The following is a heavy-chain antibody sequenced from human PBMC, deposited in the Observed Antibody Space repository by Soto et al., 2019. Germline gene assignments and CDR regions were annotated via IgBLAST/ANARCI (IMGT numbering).Heavy chain of an antibody. V-gene: IGHV3-9*01. D-gene: IGHD3-16*02. J-gene: IGHJ3*02. CDR3: AKVGIYDYIWGSYRATTANAFDI. CDR2: ISWNSGSI. Sequence: EVQLVESGGGLVQPGRSLRLSCAASGFTFDDYAMHWVRQAPGKGLEWVSGISWNSGSIGYADSVKGRFTISRDNAKNSLYLQMNSLGAEDTALYYCAKVGIYDYIWGSYRATTANAFDIWGQGKMVTVSS. CDR1: GFTFDDYA.